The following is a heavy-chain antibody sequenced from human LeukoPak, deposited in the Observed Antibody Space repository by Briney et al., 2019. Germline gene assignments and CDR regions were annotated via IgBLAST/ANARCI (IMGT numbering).Heavy chain of an antibody. J-gene: IGHJ4*02. CDR1: GYTFTSYA. CDR3: AREHDTLTGMSFDY. CDR2: INAGNGNT. Sequence: ASVKVSCKASGYTFTSYAMHWVRQAPGQRLEWMGWINAGNGNTKYSQKFQGRVTISRDTSASTVYMELSGLRSEDTAVYYCAREHDTLTGMSFDYWGQGTLVTVSS. D-gene: IGHD3-9*01. V-gene: IGHV1-3*01.